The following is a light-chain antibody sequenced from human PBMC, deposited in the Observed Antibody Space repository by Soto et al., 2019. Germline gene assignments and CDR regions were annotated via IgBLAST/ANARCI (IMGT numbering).Light chain of an antibody. Sequence: QSVLTKPASGYGSPGQSITISCTGTSSDVGGYNYVSWYQHHPGKAPKLLIYDVSNRPSGVSNRFSGSKSDNTASLTISGLQPEDEADYYCSSYTTSNTRQIVFGTGTKVTVL. CDR3: SSYTTSNTRQIV. CDR1: SSDVGGYNY. J-gene: IGLJ1*01. CDR2: DVS. V-gene: IGLV2-14*03.